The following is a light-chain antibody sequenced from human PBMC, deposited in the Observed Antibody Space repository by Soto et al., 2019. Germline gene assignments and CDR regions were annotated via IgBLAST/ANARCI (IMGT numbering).Light chain of an antibody. CDR3: QQYDNSPLIT. CDR2: GVS. Sequence: EFVLTQSPGTLSLSPGERATLSCRASQSVSSTYLAWYQQKPGQPPRLLIYGVSSRATGIPDRFSGSGSGTDFTLTISRLEPEDFAVYYCQQYDNSPLITFGQGTRLE. V-gene: IGKV3-20*01. CDR1: QSVSSTY. J-gene: IGKJ5*01.